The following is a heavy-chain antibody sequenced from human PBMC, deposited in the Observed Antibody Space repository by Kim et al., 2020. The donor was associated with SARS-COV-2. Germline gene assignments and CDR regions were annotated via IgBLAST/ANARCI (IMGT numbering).Heavy chain of an antibody. CDR1: GYTFTSYA. D-gene: IGHD2-15*01. Sequence: ASVKVSCKASGYTFTSYAMHWVRQAPGQRLEWMGWINAGNGNTKYSQKFQGRVTITRDTSASTAYMELSSLRSEDTAVYYCARGYCSGGSCYLGGYWGQGTLVTVSS. CDR2: INAGNGNT. V-gene: IGHV1-3*01. J-gene: IGHJ4*02. CDR3: ARGYCSGGSCYLGGY.